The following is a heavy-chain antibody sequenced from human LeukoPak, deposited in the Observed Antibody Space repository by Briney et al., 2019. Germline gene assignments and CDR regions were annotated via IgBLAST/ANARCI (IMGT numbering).Heavy chain of an antibody. CDR1: GFTFSDSV. CDR3: TRQGPNWNDDFDY. D-gene: IGHD1-20*01. J-gene: IGHJ4*02. V-gene: IGHV3-73*01. Sequence: PGGSLRLSCAASGFTFSDSVMHWVRQASGKGLEWVGLIRSKGYNYATAYAESVKGTFTISRDDSKNTAYLQMNNLKTEDTAVYYRTRQGPNWNDDFDYWGQGTLVTVSS. CDR2: IRSKGYNYAT.